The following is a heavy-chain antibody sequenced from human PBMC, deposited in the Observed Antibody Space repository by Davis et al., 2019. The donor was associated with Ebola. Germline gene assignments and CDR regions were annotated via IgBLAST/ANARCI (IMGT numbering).Heavy chain of an antibody. V-gene: IGHV4-34*01. Sequence: MPGGSLRLSCAVYGGSFSGYYCCWIRQLPGKGLEWTGGINPSGSTNYNPSLKSRLTISVDTSTNQFSLTLRSVAAADTALYYCSGRAASGTLDYWGRGNLVTVSS. D-gene: IGHD6-13*01. CDR2: INPSGST. J-gene: IGHJ4*02. CDR3: SGRAASGTLDY. CDR1: GGSFSGYY.